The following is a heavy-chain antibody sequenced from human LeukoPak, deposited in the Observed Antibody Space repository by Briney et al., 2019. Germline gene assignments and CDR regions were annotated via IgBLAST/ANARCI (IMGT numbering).Heavy chain of an antibody. J-gene: IGHJ4*02. CDR1: GFTFSAYW. Sequence: GGPLRLSCEASGFTFSAYWMHWVRHAPGEGLVWVSRSNSDASGTSYADSVKGRFTISRDNAKNTLYLQMNSLRAEDTAVYYCARGGSTLDYWGRGTRVTVSS. CDR3: ARGGSTLDY. V-gene: IGHV3-74*01. D-gene: IGHD2-2*01. CDR2: SNSDASGT.